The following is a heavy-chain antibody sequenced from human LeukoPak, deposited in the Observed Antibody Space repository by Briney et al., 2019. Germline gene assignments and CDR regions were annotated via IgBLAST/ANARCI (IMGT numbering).Heavy chain of an antibody. D-gene: IGHD1-26*01. CDR3: ARGSIVGATRYYFDY. CDR1: GFTFSSYA. Sequence: GGSLRLSCAASGFTFSSYAIHWVRQAPGKGLEYVSAISSNGGSTYYANSVKGRFTISRDNSKNTLYLQMGSLRAEDMAVYYCARGSIVGATRYYFDYWGQGTLVTVSS. J-gene: IGHJ4*02. V-gene: IGHV3-64*01. CDR2: ISSNGGST.